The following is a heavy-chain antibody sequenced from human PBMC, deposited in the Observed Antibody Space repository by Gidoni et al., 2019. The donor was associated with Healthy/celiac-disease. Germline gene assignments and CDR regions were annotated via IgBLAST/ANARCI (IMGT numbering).Heavy chain of an antibody. Sequence: QVQLVESGGGVVQPGRSLRLACAASGFTFSSYGLHWVRQAPGKGLEWVAVISYDGSNKYYADSVKGRFTISRDNSKNTLYLQMNSLRAEDTAVYYCAKDRYSSGWYMSPTDYWGQGTLVTVSS. CDR1: GFTFSSYG. CDR3: AKDRYSSGWYMSPTDY. J-gene: IGHJ4*02. D-gene: IGHD6-19*01. V-gene: IGHV3-30*18. CDR2: ISYDGSNK.